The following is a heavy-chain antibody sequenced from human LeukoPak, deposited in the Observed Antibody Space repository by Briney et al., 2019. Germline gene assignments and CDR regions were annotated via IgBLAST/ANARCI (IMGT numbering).Heavy chain of an antibody. J-gene: IGHJ4*02. CDR3: ASIPRLVGATE. D-gene: IGHD1-26*01. V-gene: IGHV3-48*03. CDR2: ISSSGSTI. Sequence: GGSLRLSCAASGFTFSSYEMNWVRQAPGKGLEWVSYISSSGSTIYYADSVKGRFIISRDNAKNSLYLQMNSLRAEDTAVYYCASIPRLVGATEWGQGTLVTVSS. CDR1: GFTFSSYE.